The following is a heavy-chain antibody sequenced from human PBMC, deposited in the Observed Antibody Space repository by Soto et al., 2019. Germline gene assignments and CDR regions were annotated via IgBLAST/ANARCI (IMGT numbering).Heavy chain of an antibody. Sequence: QVQLVQSGAEVKKPGSSVKDSCTASGGTFSSYAISWVRQAPGQGLEWRGGIIPIFGTANYPQKFLGRVKITADESTSTAYMELSRLRSEDTAVYYCARDAYGSGSYYNSYYFDYWGQGTLVTVSS. CDR3: ARDAYGSGSYYNSYYFDY. V-gene: IGHV1-69*01. CDR1: GGTFSSYA. CDR2: IIPIFGTA. J-gene: IGHJ4*02. D-gene: IGHD3-10*01.